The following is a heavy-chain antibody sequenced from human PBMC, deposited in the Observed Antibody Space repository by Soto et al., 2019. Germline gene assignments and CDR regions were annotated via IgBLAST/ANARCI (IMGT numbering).Heavy chain of an antibody. Sequence: QVQLVQSGAEVKKPGASVKVSCKASGYTFTGYYIHWVRQAPGQGLEWMGWINPNSGGTKYPQKFQGRVTMTRDTSIRTVYMSLTGLKSHDTAVYFCARDLAKVGGSAGFDYWGQGTLVAVSS. D-gene: IGHD2-15*01. J-gene: IGHJ4*02. CDR2: INPNSGGT. CDR1: GYTFTGYY. CDR3: ARDLAKVGGSAGFDY. V-gene: IGHV1-2*02.